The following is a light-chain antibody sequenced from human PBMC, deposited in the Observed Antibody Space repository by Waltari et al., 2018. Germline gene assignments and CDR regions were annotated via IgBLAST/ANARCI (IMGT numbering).Light chain of an antibody. CDR1: SSDVGSYNL. V-gene: IGLV2-23*02. J-gene: IGLJ1*01. CDR3: CSYAGSSTSV. Sequence: QSALTQPASVSGSPGQSITIPCTGTSSDVGSYNLVSWYQQHPGKAPKLMIYEVSKRPSGVSNRFSGSKSGNTASLTISGLQAEDEADYYCCSYAGSSTSVFGTVTKVTVL. CDR2: EVS.